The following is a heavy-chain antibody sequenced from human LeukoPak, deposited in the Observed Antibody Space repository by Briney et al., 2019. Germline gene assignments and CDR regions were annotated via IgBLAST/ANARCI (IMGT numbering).Heavy chain of an antibody. D-gene: IGHD1-26*01. V-gene: IGHV1-2*02. Sequence: ASVKVSCKASGYIFTGYYIHWVRQAPRQGLEWMGWINPNSGGTNYEQKFQGRVTMTRDTSISTGYMELRGLRSDDTAVYYCARGGSYAEYLQHWGQGTLVTVSS. CDR2: INPNSGGT. J-gene: IGHJ1*01. CDR1: GYIFTGYY. CDR3: ARGGSYAEYLQH.